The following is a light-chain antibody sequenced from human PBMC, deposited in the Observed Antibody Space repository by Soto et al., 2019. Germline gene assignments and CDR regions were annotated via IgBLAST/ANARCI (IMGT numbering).Light chain of an antibody. J-gene: IGLJ3*02. Sequence: QSVLTQPPSVSGCPGQSVTISCTWSNSNLGAGYDVHWYQQLPGAAPKLVVFGNRNRPSGVPERFSGSKSGTSASLAITGLQAEDEADYYCQAYDYSLTAFVFGGGTKVTV. CDR1: NSNLGAGYD. CDR2: GNR. V-gene: IGLV1-40*01. CDR3: QAYDYSLTAFV.